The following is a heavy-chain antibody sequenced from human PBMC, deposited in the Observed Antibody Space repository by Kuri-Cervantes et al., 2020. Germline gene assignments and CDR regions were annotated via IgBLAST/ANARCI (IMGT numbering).Heavy chain of an antibody. D-gene: IGHD5-18*01. CDR2: MNPNSGNT. CDR3: ARYDADTAMVTVYYYGMDV. Sequence: ASVKVSCKASGYTFTNYDINWVRQATGQGLEWMGWMNPNSGNTGYAQKFQGRVTMTRNTSISTAYMELSSLRSEDTAVYYCARYDADTAMVTVYYYGMDVWSQGTTVTVSS. J-gene: IGHJ6*02. V-gene: IGHV1-8*01. CDR1: GYTFTNYD.